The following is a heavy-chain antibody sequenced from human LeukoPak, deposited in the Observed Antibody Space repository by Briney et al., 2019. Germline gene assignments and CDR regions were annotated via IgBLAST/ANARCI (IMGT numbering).Heavy chain of an antibody. Sequence: GRPLRLSCAASGFTFTHYGMHWVRQAPGKGLEWVAVISDDGSNEYYADSVKGRFTISRDNSKNTLYLQMNSLRAEDTAMYYYVKEYSSGCPDYWGQGTMVTVSS. CDR1: GFTFTHYG. CDR2: ISDDGSNE. D-gene: IGHD6-19*01. CDR3: VKEYSSGCPDY. V-gene: IGHV3-30*18. J-gene: IGHJ4*02.